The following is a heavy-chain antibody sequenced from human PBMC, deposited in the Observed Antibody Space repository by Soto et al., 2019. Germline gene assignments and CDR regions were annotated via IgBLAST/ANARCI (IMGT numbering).Heavy chain of an antibody. CDR3: ARAARRDGYRPATYYFDY. Sequence: EVQLVESGGGLVQPGGSLRLSCAASGFTFSSYDMHWVRQATGKGLEWVSAIGTAGDTYYPGSVKGRFTISRENAKNSLYLQMNSLRAGDTAVYYCARAARRDGYRPATYYFDYCGQGTLVTVCS. D-gene: IGHD5-12*01. J-gene: IGHJ4*02. CDR2: IGTAGDT. CDR1: GFTFSSYD. V-gene: IGHV3-13*01.